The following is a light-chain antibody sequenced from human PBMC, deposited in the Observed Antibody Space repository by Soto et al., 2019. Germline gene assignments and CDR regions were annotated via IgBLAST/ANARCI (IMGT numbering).Light chain of an antibody. V-gene: IGKV3-20*01. J-gene: IGKJ4*01. CDR1: QSVSSSY. CDR2: GPS. Sequence: EIVLTQSPATLSLSPGERATLYGRECQSVSSSYLAGYQQQPAQAPSLLIYGPSSRATSIPARFSGRGSATAFTPSTSRLEPEEYTVYYCQQYGSSPPLTFGGGTKVDIK. CDR3: QQYGSSPPLT.